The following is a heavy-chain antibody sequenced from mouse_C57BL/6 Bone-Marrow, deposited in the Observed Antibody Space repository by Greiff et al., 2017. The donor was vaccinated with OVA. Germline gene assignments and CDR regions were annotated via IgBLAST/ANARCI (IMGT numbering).Heavy chain of an antibody. V-gene: IGHV1-18*01. D-gene: IGHD1-1*01. CDR1: GYTFTDYN. J-gene: IGHJ3*01. Sequence: VQLQQSGPELVKPGASVKIPCKASGYTFTDYNMDWVKQSHGKSLEWIGDINPNNGGTIYTQKFKGKATLTVDKSSSTAYMELRSLTSEDTAVYYCARCYGGLRFDYWGQGTLVTVSA. CDR2: INPNNGGT. CDR3: ARCYGGLRFDY.